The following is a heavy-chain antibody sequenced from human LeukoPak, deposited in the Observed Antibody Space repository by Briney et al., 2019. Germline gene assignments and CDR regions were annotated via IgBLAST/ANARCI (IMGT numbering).Heavy chain of an antibody. J-gene: IGHJ4*02. CDR1: GGSISSSNW. Sequence: IPSGTLSLTCAVSGGSISSSNWWSWVRQPPGKGLEWIGEIYHSGSTNYNPSLKSRVTISVDKSKNQFSLKLSSVTAADTAVYYCARDLYNWNKSGYFDYWGQGTLVTVSS. CDR3: ARDLYNWNKSGYFDY. D-gene: IGHD1/OR15-1a*01. CDR2: IYHSGST. V-gene: IGHV4-4*02.